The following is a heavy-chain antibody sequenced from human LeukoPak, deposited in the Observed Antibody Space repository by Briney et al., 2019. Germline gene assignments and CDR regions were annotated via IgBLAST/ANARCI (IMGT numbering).Heavy chain of an antibody. J-gene: IGHJ6*03. Sequence: NPSETLSLTCAVYGGSFRGYYWSWIRHPPGKGREWIGEINHSGSTIYNRFLKSRVTISLDTSKNQLYLNLSTVASAHRSLYPYGRGPLERTRRYHYMVVWGEGTTVTVSS. D-gene: IGHD1-1*01. CDR1: GGSFRGYY. CDR3: GRGPLERTRRYHYMVV. CDR2: INHSGST. V-gene: IGHV4-34*01.